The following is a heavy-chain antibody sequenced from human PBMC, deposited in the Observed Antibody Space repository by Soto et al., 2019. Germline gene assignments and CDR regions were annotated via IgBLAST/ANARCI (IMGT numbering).Heavy chain of an antibody. J-gene: IGHJ5*02. CDR1: GGSISSGGYY. Sequence: QVQLQESGPGLVKPSQTLSLTCTVSGGSISSGGYYWSWIRQHPGKGLEWIGYIYYSGSTYYNPSLMSRVTISVDTSKNQFSLKLSSVTAADTAVYYCAGGSCYSGQCWFDPWGQGTLVTVSS. D-gene: IGHD2-15*01. CDR3: AGGSCYSGQCWFDP. V-gene: IGHV4-31*03. CDR2: IYYSGST.